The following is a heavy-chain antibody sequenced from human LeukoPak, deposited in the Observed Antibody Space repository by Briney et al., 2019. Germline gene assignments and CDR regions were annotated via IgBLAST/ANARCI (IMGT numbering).Heavy chain of an antibody. Sequence: PSETLSLTCTVSGGSISSGGYYWSWIRQHPGKGLEWIGYIYYSGSTYYNPSLKSRVTISVDTSKNQFSLKLSSVTAADTAVYYCARDLAASRYYYGMDVWGQGTTVTVSS. CDR1: GGSISSGGYY. J-gene: IGHJ6*02. CDR2: IYYSGST. D-gene: IGHD2-15*01. CDR3: ARDLAASRYYYGMDV. V-gene: IGHV4-31*03.